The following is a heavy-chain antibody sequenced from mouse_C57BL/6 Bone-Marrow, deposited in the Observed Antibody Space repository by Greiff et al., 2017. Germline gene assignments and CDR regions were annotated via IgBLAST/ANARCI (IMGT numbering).Heavy chain of an antibody. J-gene: IGHJ2*01. D-gene: IGHD1-1*01. Sequence: QVQLQQPGAELVRPGTSVKLSCKASGYTFTSYWMHWVKQRPGQGLEWIGVIDPSDSYTNYNQKFKGKATLTVDTSSSTAYMQLSSLTSEDSAVYYCARDITTVVATNYWGQGTTLTVSS. CDR2: IDPSDSYT. V-gene: IGHV1-59*01. CDR1: GYTFTSYW. CDR3: ARDITTVVATNY.